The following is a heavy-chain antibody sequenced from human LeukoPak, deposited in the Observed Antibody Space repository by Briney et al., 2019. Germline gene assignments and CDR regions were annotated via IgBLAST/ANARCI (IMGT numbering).Heavy chain of an antibody. Sequence: ASVKVSCNASGYTFTSYDINWVRQATGQGLEWMGWMNPNSGGTNYAQKFQGRVTMTRDTSISTAYMELNRLRSDDTAVYYCARLIVSSCYPYLDYWGQGSLVTVSS. CDR3: ARLIVSSCYPYLDY. D-gene: IGHD6-13*01. J-gene: IGHJ4*02. V-gene: IGHV1-2*02. CDR1: GYTFTSYD. CDR2: MNPNSGGT.